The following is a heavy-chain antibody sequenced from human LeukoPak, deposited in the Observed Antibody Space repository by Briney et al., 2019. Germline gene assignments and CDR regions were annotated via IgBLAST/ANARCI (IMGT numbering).Heavy chain of an antibody. J-gene: IGHJ6*03. CDR3: ARASRNYYYYYMDV. Sequence: SETLSLTCTVSGGSISSSSYYWSWIRQPAGKGLEWIGRIYTSGSTNYNPSLKSRVTMSVDTSKNQFSLKLSSVTAADTAVYYCARASRNYYYYYMDVWGKGTTVTVSS. D-gene: IGHD6-13*01. CDR2: IYTSGST. V-gene: IGHV4-61*02. CDR1: GGSISSSSYY.